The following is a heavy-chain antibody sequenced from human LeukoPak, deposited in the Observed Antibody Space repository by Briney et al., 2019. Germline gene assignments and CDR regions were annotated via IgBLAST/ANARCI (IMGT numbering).Heavy chain of an antibody. CDR3: ATIERGSIFGYFDF. J-gene: IGHJ4*02. Sequence: SETLSLTCTVSGGSISSHYWSWIRQPPGKGLEWIAYLFDSVNTKDNPSLQSRLTLSADTSKNQFSLRLSSVTAAETAVYYCATIERGSIFGYFDFWGQGIKVTVSS. V-gene: IGHV4-59*11. CDR1: GGSISSHY. D-gene: IGHD5-18*01. CDR2: LFDSVNT.